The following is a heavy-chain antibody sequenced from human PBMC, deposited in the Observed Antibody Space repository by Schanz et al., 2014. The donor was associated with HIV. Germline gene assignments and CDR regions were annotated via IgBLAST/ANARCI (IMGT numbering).Heavy chain of an antibody. CDR3: ARNQYQMLPFDF. Sequence: QVQLVQSGAEVKKPGASVKVSCKASGDTFTGDFMHWVRQAPGQGLVWMGWINPNNGATKFAEKFQGRVTMTRDTSISTAYMEPSRLRSDDTAVYYCARNQYQMLPFDFWGQGTLVTVSS. V-gene: IGHV1-2*02. CDR1: GDTFTGDF. D-gene: IGHD2-15*01. J-gene: IGHJ4*02. CDR2: INPNNGAT.